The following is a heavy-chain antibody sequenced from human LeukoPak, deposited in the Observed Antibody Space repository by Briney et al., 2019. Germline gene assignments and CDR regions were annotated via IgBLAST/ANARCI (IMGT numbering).Heavy chain of an antibody. J-gene: IGHJ4*02. V-gene: IGHV5-51*01. CDR3: ARQWGDCSSTSCYSAY. Sequence: GESLKISCKVSGYTLTTYYIAWVRQMPGKGLEWMGIIYPGDSDTRYSPSFQGQVTISADKSISTAYLQWSSLKASDIAIYYCARQWGDCSSTSCYSAYWGQGTLVTVSS. CDR2: IYPGDSDT. D-gene: IGHD2-2*01. CDR1: GYTLTTYY.